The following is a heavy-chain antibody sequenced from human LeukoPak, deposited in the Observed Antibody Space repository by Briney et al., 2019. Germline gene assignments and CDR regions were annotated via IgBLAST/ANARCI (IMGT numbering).Heavy chain of an antibody. J-gene: IGHJ3*02. CDR2: IGGSGSSR. V-gene: IGHV3-23*01. CDR3: AKAPIKYTSSSDAFDI. CDR1: GFIFSSHA. Sequence: PGGSLRLSCAAPGFIFSSHAMNWVRQAPGKGLEWVSAIGGSGSSRSYADSVKGRFAISRDNSKNTLYLQMNSLRAEDTAVYYCAKAPIKYTSSSDAFDIWGQGTMVTVSS. D-gene: IGHD6-6*01.